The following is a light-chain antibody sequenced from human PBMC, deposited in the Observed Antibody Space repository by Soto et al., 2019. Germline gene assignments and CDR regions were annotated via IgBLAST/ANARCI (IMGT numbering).Light chain of an antibody. CDR1: QSVSSN. CDR2: GAS. J-gene: IGKJ2*01. CDR3: QQYNNWPPP. Sequence: EIVMTQSPATLSVSPGERATLSCRASQSVSSNLAWYQQKPGQAPRLLIYGASTRATGIPARFSGSGSGTEFTLTISSLQSADFAVYYCQQYNNWPPPFGQGTKLEIK. V-gene: IGKV3-15*01.